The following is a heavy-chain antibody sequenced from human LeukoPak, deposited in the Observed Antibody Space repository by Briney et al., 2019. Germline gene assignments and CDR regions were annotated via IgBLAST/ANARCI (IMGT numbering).Heavy chain of an antibody. Sequence: SVKVSCKASGYTFTSYAISWVRQAPGQGLEWMGGIIPIFGTANYAQKFQGRVTITADESTSTAYMELSSLRSEDTAVYYCARVKGSGWPRYFDYWGQGTLVTVSS. J-gene: IGHJ4*02. CDR1: GYTFTSYA. CDR2: IIPIFGTA. V-gene: IGHV1-69*13. CDR3: ARVKGSGWPRYFDY. D-gene: IGHD6-19*01.